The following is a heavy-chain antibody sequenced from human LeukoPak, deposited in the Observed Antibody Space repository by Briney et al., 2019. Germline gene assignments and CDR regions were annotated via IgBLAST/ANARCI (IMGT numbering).Heavy chain of an antibody. CDR1: GFTFSSYW. Sequence: GGSLRLSCAASGFTFSSYWMSWVRQASGKGLEWVANIKQDGSEKYYVDSVKGRFTISRDNAKNSLYLQMNSLRAEDTAVYYCARDRRIAVAGIRYYYYGMDVWGQGTTVTVSS. D-gene: IGHD6-19*01. J-gene: IGHJ6*02. V-gene: IGHV3-7*01. CDR2: IKQDGSEK. CDR3: ARDRRIAVAGIRYYYYGMDV.